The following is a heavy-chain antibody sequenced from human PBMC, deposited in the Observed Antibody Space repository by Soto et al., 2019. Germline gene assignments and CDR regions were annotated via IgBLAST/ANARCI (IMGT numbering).Heavy chain of an antibody. Sequence: QVHLLLQSGAEVKKPGSSVKVSCKASGGTPSNSAISWVRQAPGQGLEWMGGIIPVFGLVKYAQNFQGRVTTTADVSTNTAYRELSSLRPENTAVYYCAGGRIVVVGSRAYYGMDVWGQGTTVSVSS. CDR1: GGTPSNSA. J-gene: IGHJ6*02. D-gene: IGHD3-22*01. CDR3: AGGRIVVVGSRAYYGMDV. V-gene: IGHV1-69*01. CDR2: IIPVFGLV.